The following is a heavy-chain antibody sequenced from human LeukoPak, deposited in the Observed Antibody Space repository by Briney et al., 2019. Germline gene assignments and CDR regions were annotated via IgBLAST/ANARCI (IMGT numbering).Heavy chain of an antibody. J-gene: IGHJ2*01. D-gene: IGHD5-12*01. CDR3: ARTNSGYEQNWYFDL. Sequence: ASVKVSCKASGGAFSSYALSWVRQAPGQGLEWMGRIIPILGIANYAQKFQGRVTITADKSTSTAYMELSSLRSEDTAVYYCARTNSGYEQNWYFDLWGRGTLVTVSS. V-gene: IGHV1-69*04. CDR2: IIPILGIA. CDR1: GGAFSSYA.